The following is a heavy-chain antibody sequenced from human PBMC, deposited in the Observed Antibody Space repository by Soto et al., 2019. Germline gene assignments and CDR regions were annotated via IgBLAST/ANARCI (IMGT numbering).Heavy chain of an antibody. CDR2: INPNSGGT. J-gene: IGHJ5*02. CDR3: ARSKRVYSYDNWFDP. D-gene: IGHD5-18*01. Sequence: QVQLVQSGAEVKKPGASVKVSCKASGYTFTGYYMHWVRQAPGQGLEWMGWINPNSGGTNYAQKFQGWVTMTRDTSISTAYMELSRLRSDDTAVYYCARSKRVYSYDNWFDPWGQGTLVTVSS. CDR1: GYTFTGYY. V-gene: IGHV1-2*04.